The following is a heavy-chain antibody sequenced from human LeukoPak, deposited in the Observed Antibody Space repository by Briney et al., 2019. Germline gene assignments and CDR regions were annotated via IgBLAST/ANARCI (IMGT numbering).Heavy chain of an antibody. J-gene: IGHJ4*02. Sequence: GGSLRLSCAASGFTFSAYWMHWVRQSPGKGLVWVSRINSDGSSTDYADSVKGRFTISRDIAKSTLYRQMNSLRAEDTAVYYCARVATTSSKWSLDYWGQGTLVTVSS. CDR2: INSDGSST. CDR3: ARVATTSSKWSLDY. V-gene: IGHV3-74*01. D-gene: IGHD2-2*01. CDR1: GFTFSAYW.